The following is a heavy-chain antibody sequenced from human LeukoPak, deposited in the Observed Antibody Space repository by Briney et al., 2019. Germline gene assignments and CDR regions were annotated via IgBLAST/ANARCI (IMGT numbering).Heavy chain of an antibody. CDR1: GYTFTSYA. CDR2: INAGNGNT. Sequence: GASVKVSCKASGYTFTSYAMHWVRQAPGQRLEWMGWINAGNGNTKYSQKFQGRVTITRDTSASTAYMELSSLRSEDTAVYYCARGRGSSSWYSRPLYYFDYWGQGTLVTVSS. V-gene: IGHV1-3*01. D-gene: IGHD6-13*01. J-gene: IGHJ4*02. CDR3: ARGRGSSSWYSRPLYYFDY.